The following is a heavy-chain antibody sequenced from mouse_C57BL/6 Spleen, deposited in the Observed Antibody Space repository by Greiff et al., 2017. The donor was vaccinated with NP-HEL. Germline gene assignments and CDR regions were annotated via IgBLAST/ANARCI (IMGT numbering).Heavy chain of an antibody. J-gene: IGHJ3*01. Sequence: QVQLQQPGTELVKPGASVKLSCKASGYTFTSYWMHWVKQRPGQGLEWIGNINPSNGGTNYNEKFKSKATLTVDKSSSTAYMQLSSLTSEGSAFYYCARWGGGQLRLPFAYWGQGTLVTVSA. V-gene: IGHV1-53*01. CDR2: INPSNGGT. CDR3: ARWGGGQLRLPFAY. D-gene: IGHD3-2*02. CDR1: GYTFTSYW.